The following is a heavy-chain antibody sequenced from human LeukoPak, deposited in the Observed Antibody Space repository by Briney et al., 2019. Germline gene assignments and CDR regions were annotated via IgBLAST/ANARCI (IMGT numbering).Heavy chain of an antibody. V-gene: IGHV3-30-3*01. CDR2: ISYDGSNK. Sequence: GGSLRLSCAASGFTFSSYAMHWVRQAPGKGLEWVAVISYDGSNKYYADSVKGRFTISRDNSKNTLYLQMNSLRAEDTAVYYCARDRRLGVTPDAFDIWGQGTMVTVSS. D-gene: IGHD2-21*02. J-gene: IGHJ3*02. CDR1: GFTFSSYA. CDR3: ARDRRLGVTPDAFDI.